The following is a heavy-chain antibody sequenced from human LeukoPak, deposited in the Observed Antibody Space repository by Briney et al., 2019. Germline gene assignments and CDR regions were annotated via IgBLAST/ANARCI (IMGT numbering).Heavy chain of an antibody. D-gene: IGHD2-15*01. CDR2: IKSKTAGTTT. CDR3: ARGGFDY. V-gene: IGHV3-15*01. J-gene: IGHJ4*02. CDR1: GLPFNTAW. Sequence: GGSLRLSCAASGLPFNTAWMSWVRQAPGKGLEWIGRIKSKTAGTTTDYSAPVKGRFPIARDDSKNTLYLQMTSLKIEDTAVYYCARGGFDYWGQGTLVTVSS.